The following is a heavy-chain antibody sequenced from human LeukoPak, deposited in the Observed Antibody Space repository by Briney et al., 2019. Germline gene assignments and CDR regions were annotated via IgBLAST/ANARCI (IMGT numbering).Heavy chain of an antibody. CDR1: GFTFSRYW. Sequence: GGSLRLSCAASGFTFSRYWMHWVRQAPGEGLVWVSRIDEHGSTTDYADSVEGRFTIYRDNAKNTLYLQMNSLRAEDTAVYYCASGIFGVPRGAFDIWGQGTMVTVSS. J-gene: IGHJ3*02. V-gene: IGHV3-74*01. CDR2: IDEHGSTT. D-gene: IGHD3-3*01. CDR3: ASGIFGVPRGAFDI.